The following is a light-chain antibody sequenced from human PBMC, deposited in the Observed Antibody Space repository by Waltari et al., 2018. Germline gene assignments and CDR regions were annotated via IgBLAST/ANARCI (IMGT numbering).Light chain of an antibody. J-gene: IGKJ4*01. Sequence: EIVLTQSPGTLSLSPGERAALSCSASQSVTSSSLAWYQQKPGQAPRLLIYGASSRATGTPDRFSGSGSGTDFTLTISRLEPEDFAVYYCQQYGSSPPTTFGGGTKVEIK. CDR2: GAS. CDR1: QSVTSSS. CDR3: QQYGSSPPTT. V-gene: IGKV3-20*01.